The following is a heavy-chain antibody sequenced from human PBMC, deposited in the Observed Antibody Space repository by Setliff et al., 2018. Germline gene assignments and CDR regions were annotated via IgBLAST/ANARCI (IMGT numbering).Heavy chain of an antibody. CDR1: GYSIRSGNY. J-gene: IGHJ2*01. CDR2: IYYSGST. CDR3: ARKREGRGGYFDL. Sequence: PSETLSLTCAVSGYSIRSGNYWGWIRQPPGKGLEWIGNIYYSGSTYYNPSLKGRVTISVDTSKNHFSLTLSSVTAADTAGYYCARKREGRGGYFDLWGRGTLVTVSS. V-gene: IGHV4-38-2*01. D-gene: IGHD3-16*01.